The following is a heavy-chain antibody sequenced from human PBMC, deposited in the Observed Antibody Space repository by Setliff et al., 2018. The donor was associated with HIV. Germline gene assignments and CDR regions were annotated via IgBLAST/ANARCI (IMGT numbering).Heavy chain of an antibody. V-gene: IGHV1-3*01. CDR2: INVDSGNT. Sequence: GASVKVSCKASGFPFINYAIHWVRQAPGQRLEWMGWINVDSGNTKYLQDLQGRLTITRDTSANTAYMELSNLRSEDTAIYYCLRRATAAEVFDYWGQGTLVTVSS. D-gene: IGHD6-13*01. CDR3: LRRATAAEVFDY. J-gene: IGHJ4*02. CDR1: GFPFINYA.